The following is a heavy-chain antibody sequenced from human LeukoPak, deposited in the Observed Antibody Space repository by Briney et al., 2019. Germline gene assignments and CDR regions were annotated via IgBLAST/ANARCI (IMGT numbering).Heavy chain of an antibody. J-gene: IGHJ4*02. D-gene: IGHD3-10*01. CDR1: GGSIRGSTYY. CDR2: MYYSGST. Sequence: SETLSLTXTVSGGSIRGSTYYWGCIRQPPGKGLEWIGSMYYSGSTYYNPSLKSRVTISVDTSKNQFSLKLSSVTAADTAIYYCLTARLLWFGGVDYWGQGTLVTVSS. V-gene: IGHV4-39*01. CDR3: LTARLLWFGGVDY.